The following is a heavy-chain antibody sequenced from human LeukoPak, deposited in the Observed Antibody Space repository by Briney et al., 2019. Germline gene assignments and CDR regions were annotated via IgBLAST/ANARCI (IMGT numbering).Heavy chain of an antibody. CDR3: ARYLLYDISTGYSGGFDY. CDR1: GGSISSSSYY. D-gene: IGHD3-9*01. V-gene: IGHV4-39*07. CDR2: IYYSGST. J-gene: IGHJ4*02. Sequence: SETLSLTCTVSGGSISSSSYYWGWIRQPPGKGLEWIGSIYYSGSTYYNPSLKSRVTISVDTSKNQFSLKLSSVTAADTAVYYCARYLLYDISTGYSGGFDYWGQGTLVTVSS.